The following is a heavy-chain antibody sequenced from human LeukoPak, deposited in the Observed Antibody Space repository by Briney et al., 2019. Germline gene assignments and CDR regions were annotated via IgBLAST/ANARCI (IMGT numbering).Heavy chain of an antibody. V-gene: IGHV5-51*01. D-gene: IGHD3-3*01. CDR3: ARLGRSLEWLSDDYGMDV. Sequence: GESLKISCKGSGYSFTSYWIGWVRQMPGKGLEWMGIIYPGDSDTRYSPSFQGQVTISADKSISTAYLQWSSLKASDTAMYYCARLGRSLEWLSDDYGMDVWGQGTTVTVSS. CDR1: GYSFTSYW. CDR2: IYPGDSDT. J-gene: IGHJ6*02.